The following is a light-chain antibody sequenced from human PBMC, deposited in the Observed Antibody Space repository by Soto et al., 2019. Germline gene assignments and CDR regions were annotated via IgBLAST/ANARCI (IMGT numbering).Light chain of an antibody. CDR2: GAT. Sequence: EIVMTQSPATLSVSPGERVILSCRASQSVNNNLAWYQQKPGQSPRLLIYGATTMATGIPARFSASGSGTEFTLTISSLQSEDFAVYYCHKYNSWPPYTFGQGTKLEIK. J-gene: IGKJ2*01. V-gene: IGKV3-15*01. CDR1: QSVNNN. CDR3: HKYNSWPPYT.